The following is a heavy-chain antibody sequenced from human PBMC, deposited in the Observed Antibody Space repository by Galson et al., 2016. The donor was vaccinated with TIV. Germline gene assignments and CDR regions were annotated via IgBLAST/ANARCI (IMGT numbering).Heavy chain of an antibody. V-gene: IGHV3-74*01. D-gene: IGHD3-22*01. CDR2: INTDGTTT. CDR1: GFTFSSYW. Sequence: SLRLSCAASGFTFSSYWMHWVRQAPGKGLVWVSRINTDGTTTTYADSVKGRFTVSRDNAKNTLYLQMNSLRAEDTAVYYCASPAGSDYYDTSGYYSYWGQGTLVTVSS. CDR3: ASPAGSDYYDTSGYYSY. J-gene: IGHJ4*02.